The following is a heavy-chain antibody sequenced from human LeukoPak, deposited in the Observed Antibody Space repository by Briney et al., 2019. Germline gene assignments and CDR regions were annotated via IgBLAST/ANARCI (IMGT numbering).Heavy chain of an antibody. CDR3: ARDPYCSSTSCYLDY. Sequence: PGGSLRLSWAASGFTFSSYAMHWARQAPGKGLECVAVISYDGSNKYYADSVKGRFTISRDNSKNTLYLQMNSLRAEDTAVYYCARDPYCSSTSCYLDYWGQGTLVTVSS. CDR2: ISYDGSNK. CDR1: GFTFSSYA. D-gene: IGHD2-2*01. J-gene: IGHJ4*02. V-gene: IGHV3-30-3*01.